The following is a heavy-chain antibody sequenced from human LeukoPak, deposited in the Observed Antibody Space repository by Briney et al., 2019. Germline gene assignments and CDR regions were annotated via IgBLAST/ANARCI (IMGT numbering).Heavy chain of an antibody. V-gene: IGHV4-59*01. J-gene: IGHJ4*02. D-gene: IGHD2-15*01. CDR3: ARGGYCSGGSCYLYYFDY. Sequence: SETLSLTCTVSGGSISSYYWSWIRQPPGKGLEWIGYIYYSGSTNYHPSLKGRVTISVDTSKNQFSLKLSSVTAADTAVYYCARGGYCSGGSCYLYYFDYWGQGTLVTVSS. CDR2: IYYSGST. CDR1: GGSISSYY.